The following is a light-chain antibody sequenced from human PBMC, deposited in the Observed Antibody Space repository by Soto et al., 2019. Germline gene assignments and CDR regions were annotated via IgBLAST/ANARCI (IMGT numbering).Light chain of an antibody. V-gene: IGLV2-11*01. CDR2: DVS. CDR1: SSDVGGYNY. CDR3: CSYAGSYTVV. Sequence: QSVLTQPRSVSGSPGQSVTISCTGTSSDVGGYNYVSWYQQHPGKAPKLVIYDVSKWPSGVPDRFSGSKSGNTASLTISGLQAEDEADYYCCSYAGSYTVVFGGGTKLTVL. J-gene: IGLJ2*01.